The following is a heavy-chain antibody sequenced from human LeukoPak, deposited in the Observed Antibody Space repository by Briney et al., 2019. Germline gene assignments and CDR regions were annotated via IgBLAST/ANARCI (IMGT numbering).Heavy chain of an antibody. Sequence: GGSLRLSCAASGFSLSTYSMSWVRQAPGKGLEWVSSIRGSGADKYYADSVKGRFSISRDNSQDTLSLQMNSLRAEDTAVYYCAKISWDGRGTFDWGRGTLVTVSS. CDR1: GFSLSTYS. D-gene: IGHD1/OR15-1a*01. J-gene: IGHJ4*02. CDR2: IRGSGADK. V-gene: IGHV3-23*01. CDR3: AKISWDGRGTFD.